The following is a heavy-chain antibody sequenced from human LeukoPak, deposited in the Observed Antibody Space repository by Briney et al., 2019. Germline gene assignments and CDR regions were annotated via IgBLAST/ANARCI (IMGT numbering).Heavy chain of an antibody. CDR1: GYTFTGYY. Sequence: ASVKVSCKASGYTFTGYYMHWVRQAPGQGLEWMGWINPNSGGTNYAQKFQGRVTMTRYTSISTANMELSRLRTGDTAVYYCARIGSGSYYADRIFDYWGQGTLVTVSS. J-gene: IGHJ4*02. CDR2: INPNSGGT. V-gene: IGHV1-2*02. CDR3: ARIGSGSYYADRIFDY. D-gene: IGHD1-26*01.